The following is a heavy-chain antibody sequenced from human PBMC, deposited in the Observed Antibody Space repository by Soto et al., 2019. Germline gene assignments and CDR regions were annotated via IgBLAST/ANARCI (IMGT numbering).Heavy chain of an antibody. Sequence: SETLSLTCAVYGGSFSGYYWSWIRQPPGKGLEWIGEINHSGSTNYNPSLKSRVTISVDTSKNQFSLKLSSVTAADTAVYYCARGRSYFVVVPAAIGYYYGMDVWGQGTTVTVS. J-gene: IGHJ6*02. V-gene: IGHV4-34*01. D-gene: IGHD2-2*01. CDR1: GGSFSGYY. CDR2: INHSGST. CDR3: ARGRSYFVVVPAAIGYYYGMDV.